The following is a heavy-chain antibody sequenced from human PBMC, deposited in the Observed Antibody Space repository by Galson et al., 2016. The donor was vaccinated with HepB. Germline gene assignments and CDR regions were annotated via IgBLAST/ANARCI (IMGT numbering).Heavy chain of an antibody. D-gene: IGHD3-3*01. Sequence: SVKVSCKASGGTFTSYAISWVRQAPGQGPEWMGRTIPLAGATNYAQKFQGRLTLTADKATSTAYMELRSLTYEDTALYYCARDGGPTVFGVAIRQHCYAMDVWGQGTTVTVSS. J-gene: IGHJ6*02. CDR1: GGTFTSYA. CDR3: ARDGGPTVFGVAIRQHCYAMDV. CDR2: TIPLAGAT. V-gene: IGHV1-69*04.